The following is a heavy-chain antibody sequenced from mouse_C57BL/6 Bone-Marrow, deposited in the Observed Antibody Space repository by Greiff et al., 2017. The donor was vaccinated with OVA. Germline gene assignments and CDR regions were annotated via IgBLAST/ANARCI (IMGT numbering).Heavy chain of an antibody. D-gene: IGHD4-1*01. CDR3: TTPNCYAMDY. CDR2: IDPENGDT. CDR1: GFNIKDDY. V-gene: IGHV14-4*01. Sequence: VPLQQSGAALVRPGASVKLSCTASGFNIKDDYMHWVKQRPEQGLELIGWIDPENGDTEYASKFPGQAPITADTSSNTAYQQLSSLTSEDTAVYYCTTPNCYAMDYWGQGTSVTVAS. J-gene: IGHJ4*01.